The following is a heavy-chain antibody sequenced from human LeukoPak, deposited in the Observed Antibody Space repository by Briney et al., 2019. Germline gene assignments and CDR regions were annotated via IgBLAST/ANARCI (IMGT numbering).Heavy chain of an antibody. V-gene: IGHV1-2*02. D-gene: IGHD4-17*01. CDR3: ARDLPVYGDYGPDY. J-gene: IGHJ4*02. CDR2: INPKNAAT. Sequence: ASVKVSCKASGYTFTGHYIHWVRQAPGQGLEWMGWINPKNAATNYAQKFQGRVTMTRDTSISTAYMELRSLRSDDTAVYYCARDLPVYGDYGPDYWGQGTLVTVSS. CDR1: GYTFTGHY.